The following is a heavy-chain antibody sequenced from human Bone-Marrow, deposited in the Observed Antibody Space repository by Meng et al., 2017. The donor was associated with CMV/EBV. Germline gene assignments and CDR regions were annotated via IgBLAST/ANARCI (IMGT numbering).Heavy chain of an antibody. CDR3: ARGSTYSSSPFFDY. CDR1: GGSISGYY. CDR2: IYYTGST. V-gene: IGHV4-59*01. Sequence: GSLRLSCTVSGGSISGYYWSWIRQPPGKGLEWIGYIYYTGSTNYNPSLKSRVTISLDTSESQFSLKLSSVTAADTAVYYCARGSTYSSSPFFDYWGQGTLVTVSS. D-gene: IGHD6-19*01. J-gene: IGHJ4*02.